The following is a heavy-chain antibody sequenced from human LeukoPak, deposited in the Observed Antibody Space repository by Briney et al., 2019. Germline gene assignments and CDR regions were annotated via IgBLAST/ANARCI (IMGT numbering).Heavy chain of an antibody. Sequence: PGGSPRLSCAASGFTFSDYYMSWIRQAPGKGLEWVSYISSSGSTIYYADSVKGRFTISRDNAKNSLYLQMNSLRAEDTAVYYCARDIRYYYDSSAEYYFDYWGQGTLVTVSS. D-gene: IGHD3-22*01. CDR1: GFTFSDYY. CDR2: ISSSGSTI. J-gene: IGHJ4*02. V-gene: IGHV3-11*01. CDR3: ARDIRYYYDSSAEYYFDY.